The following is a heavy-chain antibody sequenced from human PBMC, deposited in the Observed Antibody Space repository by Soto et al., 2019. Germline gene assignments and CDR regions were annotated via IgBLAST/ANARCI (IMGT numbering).Heavy chain of an antibody. V-gene: IGHV3-30-3*01. CDR2: ISSGGSTK. D-gene: IGHD4-17*01. CDR1: GFTFSGYT. J-gene: IGHJ2*01. CDR3: AKDGGFDYGFWYFDI. Sequence: QVQLVESGGGVVQPGRSLRLSCAASGFTFSGYTMHWVGQAPGKGLEWVAVISSGGSTKYYADSVKGRFTISRDNSKNTLFLQMNSMRAEDTAVYYCAKDGGFDYGFWYFDIWGRGNLVSVSS.